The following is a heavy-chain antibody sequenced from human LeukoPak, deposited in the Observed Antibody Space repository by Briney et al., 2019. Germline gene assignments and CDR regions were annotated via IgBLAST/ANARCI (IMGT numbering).Heavy chain of an antibody. CDR2: IYYSGST. V-gene: IGHV4-30-4*01. D-gene: IGHD1-1*01. CDR1: GGSISSGDYY. J-gene: IGHJ4*02. Sequence: PSQTLSLTCTVSGGSISSGDYYWSWIRQPPGRGLEWIGYIYYSGSTYYNPSLKSRVTISVDTSKNQFSLKLSSVTAADTAVYYCASVTQELTLDYWGQGTLVTVSS. CDR3: ASVTQELTLDY.